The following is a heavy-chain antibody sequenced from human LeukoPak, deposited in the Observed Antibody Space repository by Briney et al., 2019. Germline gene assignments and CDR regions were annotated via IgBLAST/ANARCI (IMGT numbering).Heavy chain of an antibody. CDR1: GFTFGSYA. D-gene: IGHD1-7*01. CDR3: AKEKAGITGNTWDY. Sequence: GGSLRLSCAASGFTFGSYAMTWVRQAPGKGLEWVSAIKGSAINTYYTDSVKGRFTISRGNSKNTLYLQMNSLRAEDTAIYYCAKEKAGITGNTWDYWGPGTLVTVSS. CDR2: IKGSAINT. J-gene: IGHJ4*02. V-gene: IGHV3-23*01.